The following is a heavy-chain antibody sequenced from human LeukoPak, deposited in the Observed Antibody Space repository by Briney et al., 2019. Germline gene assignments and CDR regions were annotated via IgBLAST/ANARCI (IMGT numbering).Heavy chain of an antibody. V-gene: IGHV4-59*01. CDR2: IYYSGST. CDR1: GGSISGYY. D-gene: IGHD6-19*01. CDR3: ARGGYSSGWPAAVHESYFDS. J-gene: IGHJ4*02. Sequence: SETLSLTCTVPGGSISGYYWSWIWQPPGKGLEWIGYIYYSGSTNYNPSLKSRVTISVDTSKNQFSLKLSSVTAADPAVYYCARGGYSSGWPAAVHESYFDSWGQGTLVTVSS.